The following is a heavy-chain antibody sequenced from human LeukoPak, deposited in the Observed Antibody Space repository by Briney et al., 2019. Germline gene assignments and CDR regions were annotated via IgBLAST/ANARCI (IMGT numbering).Heavy chain of an antibody. CDR3: AKDKEEGRDGYNYGSFDY. D-gene: IGHD5-24*01. Sequence: GGSLRLSCAASGFIFSDYVMHWVRQAPGKGLEWVAFIRNDGSNKYYADSVKGRFTISRDNSKNTLYLQMNSLRAEDTAVYHCAKDKEEGRDGYNYGSFDYWGQGSLVTVSS. V-gene: IGHV3-30*02. CDR1: GFIFSDYV. J-gene: IGHJ4*02. CDR2: IRNDGSNK.